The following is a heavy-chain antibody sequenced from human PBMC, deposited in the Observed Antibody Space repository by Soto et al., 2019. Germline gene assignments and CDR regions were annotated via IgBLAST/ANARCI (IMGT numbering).Heavy chain of an antibody. Sequence: SETLSLTCTVSGGSIRSYCWTWIRQPAGRGLEWLGYIFYSGSTFYNPSLKSRVTISINTSKSHFSLQLTSVTAADTAVYYCARGAADTAMVDSWGQGTLVNVSS. CDR3: ARGAADTAMVDS. CDR1: GGSIRSYC. D-gene: IGHD5-18*01. V-gene: IGHV4-59*01. CDR2: IFYSGST. J-gene: IGHJ4*02.